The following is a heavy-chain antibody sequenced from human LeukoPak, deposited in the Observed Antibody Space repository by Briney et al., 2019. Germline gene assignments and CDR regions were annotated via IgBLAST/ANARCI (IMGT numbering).Heavy chain of an antibody. CDR3: AREEIDSSGYYCYIDY. Sequence: SVKVSCKASGYTFTSYAISWVRQAPGQGLEWMGGIIPIFGTANYAQKFQGRVTITADESTSTAYMELSSLRSEDTAVYYCAREEIDSSGYYCYIDYWGQGTLVTVSS. CDR1: GYTFTSYA. CDR2: IIPIFGTA. V-gene: IGHV1-69*13. D-gene: IGHD3-22*01. J-gene: IGHJ4*02.